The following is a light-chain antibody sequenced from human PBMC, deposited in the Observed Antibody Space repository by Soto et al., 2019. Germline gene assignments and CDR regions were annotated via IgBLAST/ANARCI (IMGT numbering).Light chain of an antibody. CDR1: QSIHTS. Sequence: DIVMTQSPATLSLSPGERATLSCRASQSIHTSLAWYQQKSGKPPRLVIYDSTLRANGVPDRFGGSRSGTELTLTINSLEPEDFAVYYCQQRNVWPPITFGQGTRLEIK. V-gene: IGKV3-11*01. CDR2: DST. J-gene: IGKJ5*01. CDR3: QQRNVWPPIT.